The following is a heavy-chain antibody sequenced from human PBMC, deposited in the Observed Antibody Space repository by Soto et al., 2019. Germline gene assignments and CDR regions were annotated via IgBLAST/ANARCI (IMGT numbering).Heavy chain of an antibody. CDR3: ARGGYCSSTCCFKYYYYYYMDV. Sequence: SVKVSCKASGGTFSSYTISWVRQAPGQGLEWMGRIIPILGIANYAQKFQGRVTITADKSTSTAYMELSSLRSEDTAVYYCARGGYCSSTCCFKYYYYYYMDVWGKGTTVTVSS. J-gene: IGHJ6*03. CDR1: GGTFSSYT. D-gene: IGHD2-2*01. V-gene: IGHV1-69*02. CDR2: IIPILGIA.